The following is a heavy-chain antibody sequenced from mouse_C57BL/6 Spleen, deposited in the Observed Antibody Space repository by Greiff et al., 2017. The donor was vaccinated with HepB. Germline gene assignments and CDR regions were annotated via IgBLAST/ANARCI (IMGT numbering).Heavy chain of an antibody. CDR1: GYSFTDYN. CDR2: INPNYGTT. V-gene: IGHV1-39*01. D-gene: IGHD2-4*01. J-gene: IGHJ2*01. CDR3: ARFGDYDVEDYFDY. Sequence: EVKLMESGPELVKPGASVKISCKASGYSFTDYNMNWVKQSNGKSLEWIGVINPNYGTTSYNQKFKGKATLTVDQSSSTAYMQLNSLTSEDSAVYYWARFGDYDVEDYFDYWGQGTTLTVSS.